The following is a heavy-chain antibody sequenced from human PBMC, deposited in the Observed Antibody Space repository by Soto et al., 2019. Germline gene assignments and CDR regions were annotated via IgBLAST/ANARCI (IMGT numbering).Heavy chain of an antibody. CDR2: INAGNGNT. D-gene: IGHD6-13*01. Sequence: QVQLVQSGAEVKKPGASVKVSCKASGYTFTSYAMHWVRQAPGQRLEWMGWINAGNGNTKYSQKFQGRVTISRDTSASTAYMELSSLRSEDTAVYYCVRSRSWYPYRGDNWFDPWGQGTLVTVSS. CDR3: VRSRSWYPYRGDNWFDP. V-gene: IGHV1-3*01. CDR1: GYTFTSYA. J-gene: IGHJ5*02.